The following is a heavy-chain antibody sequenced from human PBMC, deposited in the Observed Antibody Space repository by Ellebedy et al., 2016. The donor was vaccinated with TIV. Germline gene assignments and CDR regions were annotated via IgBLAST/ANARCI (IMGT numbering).Heavy chain of an antibody. Sequence: GGSLRLSCAASGFTVNSNYMSWVRQAPGKGLEWVSTIYSGGTTSYADSVRGRFTISRDTSKNTLYLQINGLRAEDTAVYFCARETFIYVDLKVWGVFDIWGQGTMVAVSS. J-gene: IGHJ3*02. CDR2: IYSGGTT. D-gene: IGHD2/OR15-2a*01. V-gene: IGHV3-66*01. CDR3: ARETFIYVDLKVWGVFDI. CDR1: GFTVNSNY.